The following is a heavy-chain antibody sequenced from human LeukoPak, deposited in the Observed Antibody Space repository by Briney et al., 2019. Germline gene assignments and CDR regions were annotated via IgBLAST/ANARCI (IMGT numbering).Heavy chain of an antibody. V-gene: IGHV4-61*02. CDR2: IYASGST. CDR1: GGSISSKSYY. Sequence: PSETLSLTCTVSGGSISSKSYYWSWIRQPAGKGLEWIGRIYASGSTDYNPSLKSRVTISRDTSKNEFSLNLPSVTAADTAVYYCARDAPPAYCSGGTCYFDYWGQGTLVTVSS. J-gene: IGHJ4*02. D-gene: IGHD2-15*01. CDR3: ARDAPPAYCSGGTCYFDY.